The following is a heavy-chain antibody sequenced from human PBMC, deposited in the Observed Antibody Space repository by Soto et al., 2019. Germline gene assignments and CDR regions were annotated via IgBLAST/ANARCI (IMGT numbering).Heavy chain of an antibody. CDR3: SRGSTYYGFLT. D-gene: IGHD3-10*01. Sequence: QVQLQESGPGLVKPSQTLSLTCTVSGDSMGSGDYYWTWIRQPPGKGLGWIGYIYYIGTTFSNPSLESRVNISIDPSKNHFSLRLTSVTAADTAVYYCSRGSTYYGFLTWGQGTLVTVSS. V-gene: IGHV4-30-4*01. CDR2: IYYIGTT. CDR1: GDSMGSGDYY. J-gene: IGHJ5*02.